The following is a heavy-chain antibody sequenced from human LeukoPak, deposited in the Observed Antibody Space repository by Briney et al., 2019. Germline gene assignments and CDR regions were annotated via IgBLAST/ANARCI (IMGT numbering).Heavy chain of an antibody. V-gene: IGHV3-30*02. CDR1: EFTFSSYS. Sequence: GGSLRLSCVASEFTFSSYSMIWVRQAPGKGLEWVAFIRYDGSNKYYADSVKGRFTISRDNSKNTLYLQMNSLRAEDTAVYYCAKDAAVVVPAAMGYMDVWGKGTTVTVSS. CDR2: IRYDGSNK. J-gene: IGHJ6*03. D-gene: IGHD2-2*01. CDR3: AKDAAVVVPAAMGYMDV.